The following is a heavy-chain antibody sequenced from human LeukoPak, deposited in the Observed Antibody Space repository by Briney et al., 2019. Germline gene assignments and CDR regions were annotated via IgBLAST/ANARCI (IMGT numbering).Heavy chain of an antibody. CDR2: IYYNGST. CDR1: GGSISSSSYY. D-gene: IGHD3-9*01. J-gene: IGHJ5*02. V-gene: IGHV4-39*01. CDR3: ARLHYDILSVDP. Sequence: SETLSLTCTVSGGSISSSSYYWGWIRQPPGKGLEWIGSIYYNGSTYYNPSLKSRVTISVDTFKNQFSLKLSSVTAADTAVYYCARLHYDILSVDPWGQGPLVPVSS.